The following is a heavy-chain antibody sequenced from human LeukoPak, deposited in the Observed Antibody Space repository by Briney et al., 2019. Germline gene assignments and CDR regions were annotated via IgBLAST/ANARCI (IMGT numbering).Heavy chain of an antibody. CDR3: ARQFGGNSEFDY. J-gene: IGHJ4*02. V-gene: IGHV5-51*01. D-gene: IGHD4-23*01. CDR2: IYPGYADI. CDR1: GYRFTSYW. Sequence: GEPLKFSCKGSGYRFTSYWIGWVRQLPGKGLEWMGIIYPGYADIIYCPAFQGHVTISADKSIRTAYLQGSSLKASDSAMYYCARQFGGNSEFDYWGQGTLVTVSS.